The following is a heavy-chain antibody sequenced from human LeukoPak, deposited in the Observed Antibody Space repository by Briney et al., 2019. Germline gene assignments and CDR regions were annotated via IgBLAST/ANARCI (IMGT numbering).Heavy chain of an antibody. CDR3: ARQTHYIDY. CDR1: GFTFSSYW. Sequence: GSLRLSCAASGFTFSSYWMHWVRQAPGKGLVWVSRINIDGSTTTYADSVKGRFTISRDNAENTLSLQMNSLSAEDTAVYYCARQTHYIDYWGQGTLVTVSS. CDR2: INIDGSTT. J-gene: IGHJ4*02. V-gene: IGHV3-74*03. D-gene: IGHD2-2*02.